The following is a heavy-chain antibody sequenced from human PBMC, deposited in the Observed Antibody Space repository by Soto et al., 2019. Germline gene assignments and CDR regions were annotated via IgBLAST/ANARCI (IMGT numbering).Heavy chain of an antibody. CDR2: LIPLFGTT. Sequence: QVQLVQSGAEVKKPGSSVKVSCEASGGTFSGHAISWVRQAPGQGPEWMGGLIPLFGTTQHAQNFPDKLTIPADKSTSTAYMELSRMRFEDTAVSYCARGPNRGYGFDSWGQGTLVTVSS. D-gene: IGHD2-15*01. CDR1: GGTFSGHA. V-gene: IGHV1-69*06. J-gene: IGHJ5*01. CDR3: ARGPNRGYGFDS.